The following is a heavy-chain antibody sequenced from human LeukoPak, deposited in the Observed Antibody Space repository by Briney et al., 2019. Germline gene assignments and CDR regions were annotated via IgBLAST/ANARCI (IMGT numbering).Heavy chain of an antibody. D-gene: IGHD1-26*01. CDR2: IKQDGSEK. CDR3: ARDTRTFDY. J-gene: IGHJ4*02. Sequence: GGSLRLSCAASGFTFSSYSMNWVRQAPGKGLEWVANIKQDGSEKYYVDSVKGRFTISRDNAKNSLFLQMNSLRAEDTAVYYCARDTRTFDYWGQGTLVTVSS. CDR1: GFTFSSYS. V-gene: IGHV3-7*01.